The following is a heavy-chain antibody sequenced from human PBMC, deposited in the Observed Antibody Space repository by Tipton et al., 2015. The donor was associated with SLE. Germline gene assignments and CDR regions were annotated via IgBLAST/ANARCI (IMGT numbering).Heavy chain of an antibody. CDR3: TRDGFGLGAFDV. Sequence: SLRLSCTASGFTFGDYAMSWVRQAPGKGLEWVGFIRSKAYGGTTEYDASVKGRFTISRDDSKSIAYLQMNSLKTEDTAVYYWTRDGFGLGAFDVGGQGTMVTVSS. J-gene: IGHJ3*01. CDR1: GFTFGDYA. D-gene: IGHD3-10*01. CDR2: IRSKAYGGTT. V-gene: IGHV3-49*04.